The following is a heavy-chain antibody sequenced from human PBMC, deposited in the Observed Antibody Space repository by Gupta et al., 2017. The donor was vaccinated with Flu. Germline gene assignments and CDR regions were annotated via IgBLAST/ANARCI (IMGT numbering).Heavy chain of an antibody. CDR3: ARDVGSGDYDS. J-gene: IGHJ5*01. CDR2: INRDGSVI. D-gene: IGHD4-17*01. Sequence: VQLVESGGGLVQPGGSLRLSCGASGFTLSDDWMSWVRQAPGKGPELVANINRDGSVINYMDFVRGRFTISRDNAKNAVYFQMNSLRVDDTAVYYCARDVGSGDYDSWGQGTLVTVSS. CDR1: GFTLSDDW. V-gene: IGHV3-7*01.